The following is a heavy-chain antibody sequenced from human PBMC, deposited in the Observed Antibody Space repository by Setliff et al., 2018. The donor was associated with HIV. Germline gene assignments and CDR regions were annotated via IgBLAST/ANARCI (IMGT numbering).Heavy chain of an antibody. J-gene: IGHJ6*03. CDR3: ARVSCSSWYSIPLYYYYSMDV. CDR2: MQHSGRT. Sequence: SETLSLTCAVYGGSFSGYCWSWIRQPPGKGLEWIGEMQHSGRTNYNPSLRSRITTSVDTSKSQFSLKLSSVTAADTAVYYCARVSCSSWYSIPLYYYYSMDVWGKGTTVTVSS. D-gene: IGHD6-13*01. CDR1: GGSFSGYC. V-gene: IGHV4-34*01.